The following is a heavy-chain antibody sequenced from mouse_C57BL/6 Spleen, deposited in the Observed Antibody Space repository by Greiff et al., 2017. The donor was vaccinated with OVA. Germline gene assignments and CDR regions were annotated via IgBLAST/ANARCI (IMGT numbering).Heavy chain of an antibody. Sequence: QVQLQQSGAELVMHGASVNCHCNPSGYTFTSYWMHWVKQRPGQGLEWIGMIHPNSGSTNYNEKFKSKATLTVDKSSSTAYMQLSSLTSEDSAVYYCARGNLANWDGGAMDYWGQGTSVTVSS. V-gene: IGHV1-64*01. CDR1: GYTFTSYW. CDR3: ARGNLANWDGGAMDY. J-gene: IGHJ4*01. CDR2: IHPNSGST. D-gene: IGHD4-1*01.